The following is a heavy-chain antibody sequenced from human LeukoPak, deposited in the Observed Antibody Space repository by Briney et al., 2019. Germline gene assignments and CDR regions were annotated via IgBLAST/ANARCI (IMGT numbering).Heavy chain of an antibody. V-gene: IGHV3-30*03. CDR2: ISYDGSKI. CDR3: AGSYSYYFDY. D-gene: IGHD3-10*01. CDR1: GFAFSSYG. J-gene: IGHJ4*02. Sequence: GGALRLSCEASGFAFSSYGMHWVRQAPGKGLEWVSIISYDGSKIYYGDSVKGRFTISKDDSENTLYLQMNSLSAEDTAVYYCAGSYSYYFDYWGQGILVTVSS.